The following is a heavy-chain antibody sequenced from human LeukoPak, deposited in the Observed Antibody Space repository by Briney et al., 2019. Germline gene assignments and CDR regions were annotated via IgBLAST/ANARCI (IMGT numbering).Heavy chain of an antibody. Sequence: SETLSLTCTVSGGSISSSSYYWGWIRQPPGKGLEWIGYIYYSGSTNYNPSLKSRVTISVDTSKNQFSLKLSSVTAADTAVYYCARVDYGASDAFDIWGQGTMVTVSS. CDR3: ARVDYGASDAFDI. V-gene: IGHV4-61*05. D-gene: IGHD4-17*01. J-gene: IGHJ3*02. CDR2: IYYSGST. CDR1: GGSISSSSYY.